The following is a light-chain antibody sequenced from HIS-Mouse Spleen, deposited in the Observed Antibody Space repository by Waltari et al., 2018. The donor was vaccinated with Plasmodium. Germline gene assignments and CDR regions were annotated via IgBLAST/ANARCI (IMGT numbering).Light chain of an antibody. CDR2: EDS. Sequence: SYELTQPPSVSVSPGQTARITCSGDALPKQYAYWYQQKSGQAPVLVIYEDSKRPSGIAERFSGSSSGTMATLTISGAQVEDEADYYCYSTDSSGNHRVFGGGTKLTVL. V-gene: IGLV3-10*01. CDR3: YSTDSSGNHRV. J-gene: IGLJ3*02. CDR1: ALPKQY.